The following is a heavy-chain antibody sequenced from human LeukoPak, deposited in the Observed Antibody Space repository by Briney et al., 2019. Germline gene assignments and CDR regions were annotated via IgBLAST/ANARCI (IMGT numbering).Heavy chain of an antibody. V-gene: IGHV1-69*04. Sequence: ASVKVSCKASEGTFNYHAITWVRQAPGQGLEWMGRVIPILGVAKYAQNLQGRVTITADKSTSTAYMELSSLISEDTAVYYCARGTSLTTYGDYGHYYYYMDVWGKGTTVTVSS. D-gene: IGHD4-17*01. CDR2: VIPILGVA. CDR1: EGTFNYHA. J-gene: IGHJ6*03. CDR3: ARGTSLTTYGDYGHYYYYMDV.